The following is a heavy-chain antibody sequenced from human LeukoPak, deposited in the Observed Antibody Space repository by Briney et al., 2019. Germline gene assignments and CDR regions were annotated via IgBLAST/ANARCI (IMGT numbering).Heavy chain of an antibody. CDR1: GGSISSSSYY. Sequence: SETLSLTCTVSGGSISSSSYYWGWIRQPPGKGLEWIGSIYYSGSTYYNPSLKSRVTISVDTSKNQFSLKLSSVTAADTAVYYCARGTEDTIFGVPFDYWGQGTLVTVSS. CDR2: IYYSGST. J-gene: IGHJ4*02. CDR3: ARGTEDTIFGVPFDY. D-gene: IGHD3-3*01. V-gene: IGHV4-39*07.